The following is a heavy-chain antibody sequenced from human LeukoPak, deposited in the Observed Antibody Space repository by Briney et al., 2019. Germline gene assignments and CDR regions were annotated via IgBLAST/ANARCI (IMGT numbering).Heavy chain of an antibody. D-gene: IGHD3-10*01. Sequence: SETLSLTCAVYGGSFSGYYWRWIRQPPGKGLEWIGEINHSGSTNHNPSLKSRVTISVDTSKNQFSLKLSSVTAADTAVYYCARGKLNLLWFGELLRFWGMEVWGQGATVTVSS. CDR1: GGSFSGYY. J-gene: IGHJ6*02. V-gene: IGHV4-34*01. CDR2: INHSGST. CDR3: ARGKLNLLWFGELLRFWGMEV.